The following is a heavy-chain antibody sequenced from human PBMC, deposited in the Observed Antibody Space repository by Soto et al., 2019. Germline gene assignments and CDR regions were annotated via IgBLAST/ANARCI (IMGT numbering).Heavy chain of an antibody. CDR3: VRDWSNFWGMDV. Sequence: VGSLRLSCASSVCTFSTYWMNCVRQAPGKGLEWVANIKQDGSEKYYVDSVKGRFAISRDNAKDSLFLQMNNLRAEDTAVYYCVRDWSNFWGMDVCGQGTTVTVSS. CDR2: IKQDGSEK. J-gene: IGHJ6*01. CDR1: VCTFSTYW. D-gene: IGHD1-1*01. V-gene: IGHV3-7*01.